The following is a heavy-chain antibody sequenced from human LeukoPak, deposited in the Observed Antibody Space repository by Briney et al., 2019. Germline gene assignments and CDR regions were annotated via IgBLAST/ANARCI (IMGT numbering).Heavy chain of an antibody. Sequence: GGSLRLSCAASGFTFSNYAMSWVRQAPGKGLEWVSAISASGDSTYYADSVKGRFTISRDSSKSTLSLQMDSLRAEDTAVYFCARMIRGIHVYYYGMDVWGQGTTVTVS. D-gene: IGHD3-10*01. CDR1: GFTFSNYA. J-gene: IGHJ6*02. CDR2: ISASGDST. V-gene: IGHV3-23*01. CDR3: ARMIRGIHVYYYGMDV.